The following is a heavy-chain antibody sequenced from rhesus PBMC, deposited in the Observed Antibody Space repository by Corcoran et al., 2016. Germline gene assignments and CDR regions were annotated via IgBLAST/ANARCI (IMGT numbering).Heavy chain of an antibody. V-gene: IGHV4-160*01. J-gene: IGHJ4*01. CDR3: ARLYCSGGVCYEYYFDY. CDR1: GGSVSGYW. Sequence: GGSVSGYWWGWIRQPPGKGLEWIGRIRSGGSTNYNPSLKSRVTISIDTSKNQFSLKLSSVTAADTAVYYCARLYCSGGVCYEYYFDYWGQGVLVTVSS. D-gene: IGHD2-8*01. CDR2: IRSGGST.